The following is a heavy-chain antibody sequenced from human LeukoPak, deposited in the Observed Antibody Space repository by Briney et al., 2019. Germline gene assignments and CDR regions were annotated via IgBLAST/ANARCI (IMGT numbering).Heavy chain of an antibody. J-gene: IGHJ5*02. Sequence: GGSLRLSCAASGFTFSDYYMSWIRQAPGKGLEWVSYISNSGTTIYYADSVKGRFTISRDNAKNSLYLQMNSRRAEDTAMYYCARALAGFSFDPWGQGTLVTVSS. CDR2: ISNSGTTI. V-gene: IGHV3-11*01. CDR1: GFTFSDYY. CDR3: ARALAGFSFDP. D-gene: IGHD3-10*01.